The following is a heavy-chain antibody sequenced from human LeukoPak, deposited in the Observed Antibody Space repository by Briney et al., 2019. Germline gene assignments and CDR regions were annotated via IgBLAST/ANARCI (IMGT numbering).Heavy chain of an antibody. CDR2: ISAYNGNT. CDR3: ARDPLLPIAAAGTGFYYYYYMDV. D-gene: IGHD6-13*01. V-gene: IGHV1-18*01. J-gene: IGHJ6*03. Sequence: ASVKVSCKASGGTFSSYAISWVRQAPGQGLEWMGWISAYNGNTNYAQKLQGRVTMTTDTSTSTAYMELRSLRSDDTAVYYCARDPLLPIAAAGTGFYYYYYMDVWGKGTTVTVSS. CDR1: GGTFSSYA.